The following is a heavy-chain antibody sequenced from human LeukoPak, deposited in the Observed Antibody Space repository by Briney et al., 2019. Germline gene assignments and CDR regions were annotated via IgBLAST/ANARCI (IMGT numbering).Heavy chain of an antibody. Sequence: GGSLRLSCAASGFTFSSYAMSWVRQAPGKGLEWVSAISGSGGSTYYADSVKGRFTISRDNAKNSLYLQMNSLRAEDTAVYYCARVDQYQLLYPYDYWGQGTLVTVSS. CDR2: ISGSGGST. D-gene: IGHD2-2*02. CDR3: ARVDQYQLLYPYDY. CDR1: GFTFSSYA. J-gene: IGHJ4*02. V-gene: IGHV3-23*01.